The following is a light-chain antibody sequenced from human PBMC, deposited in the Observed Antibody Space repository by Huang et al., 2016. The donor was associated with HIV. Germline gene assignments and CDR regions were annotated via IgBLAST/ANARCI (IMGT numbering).Light chain of an antibody. V-gene: IGKV1-39*01. CDR3: QQYYSSPRVT. CDR2: STS. CDR1: QPISNH. J-gene: IGKJ3*01. Sequence: DIRMTQSPSSLSASVGDRVTITCRASQPISNHLNWYHQKPGKAPELLIFSTSTLQSGAPSRVSGSGSGTNFTLTITNLQPEDFATYSCQQYYSSPRVTFGPGTKVAIK.